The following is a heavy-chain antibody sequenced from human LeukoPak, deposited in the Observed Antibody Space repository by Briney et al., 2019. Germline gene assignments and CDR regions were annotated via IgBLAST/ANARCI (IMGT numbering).Heavy chain of an antibody. CDR1: GFTVSRNY. CDR2: IYSGGRT. Sequence: GGSLRLSCAASGFTVSRNYMSWVRQAPGKGLEWVSVIYSGGRTYYADSVKGRFTISRDNSKNTLYLQMNTLRAGDTALYYCAKAPPLGSSWYDSYMDVWGKGTTDTVSS. V-gene: IGHV3-53*01. CDR3: AKAPPLGSSWYDSYMDV. D-gene: IGHD6-13*01. J-gene: IGHJ6*03.